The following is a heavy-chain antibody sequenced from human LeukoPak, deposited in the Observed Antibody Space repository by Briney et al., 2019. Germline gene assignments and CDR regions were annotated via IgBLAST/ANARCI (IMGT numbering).Heavy chain of an antibody. V-gene: IGHV3-11*01. Sequence: GGSLRLSCAASGFTFSDYYMSWIRQAPGKGLEWVSYISSSGSTIHYADSVKRRFTISRDNARNSLYLQMNSLRAEDTAVYYCARDGLEGARTFDYWGQGTLVTVSS. CDR2: ISSSGSTI. CDR1: GFTFSDYY. D-gene: IGHD1-26*01. CDR3: ARDGLEGARTFDY. J-gene: IGHJ4*02.